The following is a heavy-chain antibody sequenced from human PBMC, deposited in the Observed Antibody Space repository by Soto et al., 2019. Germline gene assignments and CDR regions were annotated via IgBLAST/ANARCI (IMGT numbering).Heavy chain of an antibody. CDR1: GYTFTSYD. Sequence: ASVKVSCKASGYTFTSYDINWVRQATGQGLEWMGWMNPNSGNTGYAQKFQGRVTMTRNTSISTAYMELSSLRSEDTAVYYCARQSAFEGVVVADDAFDIWGQGTMVTVSS. V-gene: IGHV1-8*01. CDR3: ARQSAFEGVVVADDAFDI. CDR2: MNPNSGNT. D-gene: IGHD2-15*01. J-gene: IGHJ3*02.